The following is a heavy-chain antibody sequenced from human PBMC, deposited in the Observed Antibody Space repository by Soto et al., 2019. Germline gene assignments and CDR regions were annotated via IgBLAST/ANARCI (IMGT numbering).Heavy chain of an antibody. CDR1: GYTFISYG. J-gene: IGHJ4*02. V-gene: IGHV1-18*01. D-gene: IGHD6-6*01. Sequence: QVQLVQSGAEVKKPGASVKVSCKASGYTFISYGITWVRQAPGQGLEWMGWISAYNAHTNYGQKFQDRVSLTTDTSTNPSYMEMRSLRSDDTAFYFCARVFRWSSSSWGFDSWGQGTLVTVSS. CDR3: ARVFRWSSSSWGFDS. CDR2: ISAYNAHT.